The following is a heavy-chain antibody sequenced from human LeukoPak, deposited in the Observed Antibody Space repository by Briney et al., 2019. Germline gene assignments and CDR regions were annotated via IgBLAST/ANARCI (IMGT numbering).Heavy chain of an antibody. CDR2: ISSSSSTI. D-gene: IGHD3-3*01. V-gene: IGHV3-48*01. Sequence: GGSLRLSCAASGFTFSSYSMNWVRQAPGKGLEWVSYISSSSSTIYYADSVKGRFTISRDNAKNSLYLQMNSLRAEDTAVYYCARDPPPGAIFGVGRKANHRRNWFDPWGQGTLVTVSS. CDR1: GFTFSSYS. CDR3: ARDPPPGAIFGVGRKANHRRNWFDP. J-gene: IGHJ5*02.